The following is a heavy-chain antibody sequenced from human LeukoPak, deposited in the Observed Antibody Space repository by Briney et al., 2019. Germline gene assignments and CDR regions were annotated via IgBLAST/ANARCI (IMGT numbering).Heavy chain of an antibody. Sequence: PGGSLRLSCEASGFTFSAYAMTWVRQAPGKGLEWVGRVKSKADDGTTDYAAPVQGRFTISRDDSKNTLSLQMNSLKTEDTAVYYCATEGGSGSYYGDDAFDMWGQGTMVTVSS. CDR2: VKSKADDGTT. CDR3: ATEGGSGSYYGDDAFDM. D-gene: IGHD3-10*01. CDR1: GFTFSAYA. V-gene: IGHV3-15*01. J-gene: IGHJ3*02.